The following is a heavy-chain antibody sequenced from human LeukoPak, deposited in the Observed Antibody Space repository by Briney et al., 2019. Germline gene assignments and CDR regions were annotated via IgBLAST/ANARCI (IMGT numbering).Heavy chain of an antibody. CDR1: GYTFTSYY. D-gene: IGHD3-3*01. CDR3: ARDKITIFGDSRYYFDY. V-gene: IGHV1-46*01. J-gene: IGHJ4*02. Sequence: ASVKVSCKASGYTFTSYYMHWVRQAPGQGLEWMGIINPSGGSTSYAQKFQGRVTMTRDTSTSTVYMELSSLRSEDTAVYYCARDKITIFGDSRYYFDYWGQGTLVTVSS. CDR2: INPSGGST.